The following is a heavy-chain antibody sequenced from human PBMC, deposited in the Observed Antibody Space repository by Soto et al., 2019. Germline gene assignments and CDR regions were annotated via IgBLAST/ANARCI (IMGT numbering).Heavy chain of an antibody. CDR1: GFTFRSSA. V-gene: IGHV1-58*01. Sequence: SVNVSCKTSGFTFRSSAVQWVRQARGQRLEWIGWLVVGTGNTNYAQKFQQRVTISSDRSTNTVSMELSSLTSEDTAVYYCATGAYCSGGSCSDYYYYYYGMDLWGQGTTVTVSS. J-gene: IGHJ6*02. CDR2: LVVGTGNT. D-gene: IGHD2-15*01. CDR3: ATGAYCSGGSCSDYYYYYYGMDL.